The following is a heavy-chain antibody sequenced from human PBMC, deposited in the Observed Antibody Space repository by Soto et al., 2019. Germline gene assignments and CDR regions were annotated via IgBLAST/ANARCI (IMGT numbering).Heavy chain of an antibody. V-gene: IGHV4-34*01. CDR2: INHSGST. Sequence: SETLSLTCTVSGGSISSYYWSWIRQPPGKGLEWIGEINHSGSTNYNPSLKSRVTISVDTSKNQFSLKLSSVTAADTAVYYCARGVRYGSGYYYGMDVWGQGTTVTV. D-gene: IGHD3-10*01. J-gene: IGHJ6*02. CDR3: ARGVRYGSGYYYGMDV. CDR1: GGSISSYY.